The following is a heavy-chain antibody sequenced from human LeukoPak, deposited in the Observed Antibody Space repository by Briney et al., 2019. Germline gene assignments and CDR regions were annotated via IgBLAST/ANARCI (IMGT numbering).Heavy chain of an antibody. CDR1: GGSISSGGYY. V-gene: IGHV4-31*03. D-gene: IGHD4-17*01. CDR2: IYYSGST. CDR3: ARSRATVTTLDY. J-gene: IGHJ4*02. Sequence: SQTLSLTCTVSGGSISSGGYYWSWIRQHPGKGLEWIGYIYYSGSTYYNPSLKSRVTISVDTSKSQFSLKLSSVTAADTAVYYCARSRATVTTLDYWGQGTLVTVSS.